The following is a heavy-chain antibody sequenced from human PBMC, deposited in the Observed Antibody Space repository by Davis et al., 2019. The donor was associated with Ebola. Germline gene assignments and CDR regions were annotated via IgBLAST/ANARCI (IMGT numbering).Heavy chain of an antibody. CDR1: GFTFSSYW. D-gene: IGHD4-17*01. V-gene: IGHV3-33*08. CDR2: IWYDGSNK. Sequence: GGSLRLSCAASGFTFSSYWMSWVRQAPGKGLEWVAVIWYDGSNKYYADSVKGRFTISRDNSKHTLYLQMTSLRAEDTAVYYCARASYGDYYGDYWGQGTLVTVSS. J-gene: IGHJ4*02. CDR3: ARASYGDYYGDY.